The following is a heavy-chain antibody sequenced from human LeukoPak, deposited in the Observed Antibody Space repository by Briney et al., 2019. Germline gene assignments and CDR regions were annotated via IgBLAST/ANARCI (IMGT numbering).Heavy chain of an antibody. V-gene: IGHV3-20*04. Sequence: PGGSLRLSCAASGFTFDDYGMSWVRQAPGKGLEWVPGINWSGGSTGYADSVKGRFTISRDNAKNSLYLQMNSLRAENTALYYCARDTRGDYPHWVDYWGQGTLVTVSS. CDR1: GFTFDDYG. D-gene: IGHD4-17*01. CDR3: ARDTRGDYPHWVDY. CDR2: INWSGGST. J-gene: IGHJ4*02.